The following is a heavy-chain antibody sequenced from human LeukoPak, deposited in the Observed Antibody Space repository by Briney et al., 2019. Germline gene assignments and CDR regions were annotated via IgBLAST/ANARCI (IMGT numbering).Heavy chain of an antibody. J-gene: IGHJ5*02. Sequence: GGSLRLSCAASGFTFSGSAVHWVRQSSGKGVEWVGHIDKKDNLYATAYAESVKGRFTISRDDSKDTAFLYMDSLKTEDTALYYCTRDRGTYNWFDPWGQGTLVTVSS. CDR1: GFTFSGSA. D-gene: IGHD2-15*01. CDR3: TRDRGTYNWFDP. CDR2: IDKKDNLYAT. V-gene: IGHV3-73*01.